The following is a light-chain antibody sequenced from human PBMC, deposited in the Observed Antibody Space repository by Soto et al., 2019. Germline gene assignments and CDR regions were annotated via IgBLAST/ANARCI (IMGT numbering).Light chain of an antibody. Sequence: EIVLTQSPATLSLSPGERATLSCRASQSVSSYLAWYQQKPGQAPRLLIYDASNRATGIPARFSGSGSGTDFTLTISSLEPEDFAVYYCQQRSNWPPWEVTFGPGTKVDIK. J-gene: IGKJ3*01. CDR3: QQRSNWPPWEVT. CDR2: DAS. CDR1: QSVSSY. V-gene: IGKV3-11*01.